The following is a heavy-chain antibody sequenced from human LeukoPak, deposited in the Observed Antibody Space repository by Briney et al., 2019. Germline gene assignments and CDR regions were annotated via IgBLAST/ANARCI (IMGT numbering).Heavy chain of an antibody. CDR3: ASSGGYDILTGYWVDY. D-gene: IGHD3-9*01. V-gene: IGHV4-4*02. Sequence: SETLSLTCAVSGGSISSSNWWSWVRQPPGKGLEWTGEIYHSGSTNYNPSLKSRVTISVDKSKNQFSLKLSSVTAADTAVYYCASSGGYDILTGYWVDYWGQGTLVTVSS. CDR1: GGSISSSNW. J-gene: IGHJ4*02. CDR2: IYHSGST.